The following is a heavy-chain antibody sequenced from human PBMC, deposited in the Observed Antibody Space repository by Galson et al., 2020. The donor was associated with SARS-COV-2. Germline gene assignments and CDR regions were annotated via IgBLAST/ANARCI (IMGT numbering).Heavy chain of an antibody. CDR2: ISTSGSTI. V-gene: IGHV3-11*01. Sequence: TGGSLRLSCAASGFSFSDYYMSWIRQAPGKGLEWVSYISTSGSTIYYADSVKGRFTISRDNAKNSLYLQMNSLRAEDTAVYYCARSRGWSGYLYYFDYGGQGTLVTVAS. D-gene: IGHD3-3*01. CDR3: ARSRGWSGYLYYFDY. CDR1: GFSFSDYY. J-gene: IGHJ4*02.